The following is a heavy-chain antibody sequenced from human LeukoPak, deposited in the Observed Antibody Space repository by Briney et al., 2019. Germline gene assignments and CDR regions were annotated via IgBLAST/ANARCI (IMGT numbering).Heavy chain of an antibody. D-gene: IGHD3-16*02. V-gene: IGHV1-24*01. CDR1: GYTLTELS. CDR3: ATDSLRLGELSLSTPGGY. J-gene: IGHJ4*02. Sequence: ASVKVSCKVSGYTLTELSMHWVRQAPGKGLEWMGGFDPEDGETIYAQKFQGRVTMTEDTSTDTAYMELSSLRSEDTAVYYCATDSLRLGELSLSTPGGYWGQGTLVTVSS. CDR2: FDPEDGET.